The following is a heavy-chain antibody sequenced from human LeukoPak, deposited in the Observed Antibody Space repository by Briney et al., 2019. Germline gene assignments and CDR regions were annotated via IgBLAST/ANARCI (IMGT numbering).Heavy chain of an antibody. CDR3: AKDLMIAAHHFDY. V-gene: IGHV3-23*01. D-gene: IGHD6-13*01. CDR1: GFTFSSYG. Sequence: GGTLRLSCAASGFTFSSYGMSWVRQAPGKGLEWVSAISGSGGSTYYADSVKGRFTISRDSSKNTLYLQMNSLRAEDTAVYYCAKDLMIAAHHFDYWGQGTLVTVSS. CDR2: ISGSGGST. J-gene: IGHJ4*02.